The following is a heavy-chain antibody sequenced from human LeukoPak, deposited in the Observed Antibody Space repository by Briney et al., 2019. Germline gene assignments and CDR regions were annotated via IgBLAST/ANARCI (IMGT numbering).Heavy chain of an antibody. CDR3: ARVRAEPPYCSSTSCALGAFDI. CDR2: IIPILGIA. V-gene: IGHV1-69*04. Sequence: ASVKVSCKASGGTFSSYAISWVRQAPGQGLEWMGRIIPILGIANYAQKFQGRVTITADKSTSTAYMELSSLRSEDTAVYYCARVRAEPPYCSSTSCALGAFDIWGQGTMVTVSS. CDR1: GGTFSSYA. D-gene: IGHD2-2*01. J-gene: IGHJ3*02.